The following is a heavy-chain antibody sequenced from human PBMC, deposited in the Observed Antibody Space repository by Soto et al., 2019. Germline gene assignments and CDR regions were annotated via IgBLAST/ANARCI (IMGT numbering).Heavy chain of an antibody. CDR3: VRGDYYSGMDV. CDR1: GGSISSDSYY. V-gene: IGHV4-39*07. Sequence: SETLSLTCTVSGGSISSDSYYWGWIRQSPEKGLEWIASISYSGSTYYNLSLKSRLTISVDRSKNQFSLKLSSVTAADTAVYYCVRGDYYSGMDVWGQGTTVTVSS. J-gene: IGHJ6*02. CDR2: ISYSGST.